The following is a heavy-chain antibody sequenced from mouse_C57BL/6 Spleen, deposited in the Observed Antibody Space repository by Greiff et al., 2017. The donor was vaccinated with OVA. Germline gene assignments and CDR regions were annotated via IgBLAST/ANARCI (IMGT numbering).Heavy chain of an antibody. CDR1: GFTFSSYT. J-gene: IGHJ2*01. CDR2: ISGGGGNT. Sequence: EVQVVESGGGLVKPGGSLKLSCAASGFTFSSYTMSWVRQTPEKRLEWVATISGGGGNTYYPDSVKGRFTISRDNAKNTLYLQMSSLRSEDTALYYCARQLRLHFDYWGQGTTLTVSS. V-gene: IGHV5-9*01. CDR3: ARQLRLHFDY. D-gene: IGHD3-2*02.